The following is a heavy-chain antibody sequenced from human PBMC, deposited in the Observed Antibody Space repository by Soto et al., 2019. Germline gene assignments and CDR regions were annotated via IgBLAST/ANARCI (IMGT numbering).Heavy chain of an antibody. CDR3: ARDGRRRLFYSYGWPYDAFAI. Sequence: GGSLRLSCAASGFTFSSYAMHWVRQAPGKGLEWVAVISYDGSNKYYADSVKGRFTISRDNSKNTLYLQMNSLRAEDTAVYYCARDGRRRLFYSYGWPYDAFAIWGQGTMVTV. CDR2: ISYDGSNK. V-gene: IGHV3-30-3*01. CDR1: GFTFSSYA. J-gene: IGHJ3*02. D-gene: IGHD5-18*01.